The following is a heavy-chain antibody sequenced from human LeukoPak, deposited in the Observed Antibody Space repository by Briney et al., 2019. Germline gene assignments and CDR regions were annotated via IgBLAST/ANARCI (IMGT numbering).Heavy chain of an antibody. CDR2: IYHSGST. CDR3: ARDGYYDSSGHGAEYFHH. V-gene: IGHV4-30-2*01. Sequence: SETLSLTCAVSGGSIRSGGYYWSWIRQPPGKGLEWIGYIYHSGSTYYNPSLKSRVTISVDRSKNQFSLKLSSVTAADTAVYYCARDGYYDSSGHGAEYFHHWGQGTLVTASS. D-gene: IGHD3-22*01. J-gene: IGHJ1*01. CDR1: GGSIRSGGYY.